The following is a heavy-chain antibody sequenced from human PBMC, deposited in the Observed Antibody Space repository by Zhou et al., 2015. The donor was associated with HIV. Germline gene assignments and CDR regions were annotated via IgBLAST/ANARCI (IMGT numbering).Heavy chain of an antibody. CDR3: ARLVGGFAFDL. D-gene: IGHD1-26*01. CDR1: AFTFNNYW. CDR2: INEDGSTT. J-gene: IGHJ3*01. Sequence: EVQLVESGGGLVLPGGSLRLSCAASAFTFNNYWMHWVRQVPGKGLVWVSRINEDGSTTNYADSAKGRFTISRDNAKNTVYLQMNSLRGDDTAVYYCARLVGGFAFDLWGHGTMVTVSS. V-gene: IGHV3-74*02.